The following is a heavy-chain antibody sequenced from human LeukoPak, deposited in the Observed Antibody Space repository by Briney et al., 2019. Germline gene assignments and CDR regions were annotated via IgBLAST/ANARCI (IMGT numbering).Heavy chain of an antibody. V-gene: IGHV3-23*01. J-gene: IGHJ4*02. Sequence: PGGSLRLSCAASGFTFSSYAMSWVRQAPGKGLEWDSAISGSGGSTYYADSVKGRFTISRDNAKNSLYLQMNSLRAEDTAVYYCARAEGNPGDYWGQGTLVTVSS. CDR3: ARAEGNPGDY. CDR2: ISGSGGST. CDR1: GFTFSSYA.